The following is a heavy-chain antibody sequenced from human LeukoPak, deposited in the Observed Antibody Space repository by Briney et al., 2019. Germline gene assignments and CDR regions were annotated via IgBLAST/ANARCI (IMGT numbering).Heavy chain of an antibody. Sequence: PSETLSLTCTVSGGSISSYYWSWIRQPPGKGLEWIGYIYYSGSTNYNPSLKSRVTISVDTSKNQFSLKLSSVTAADTAVYYCARQPLDYFDYWGQGTLVTVSS. V-gene: IGHV4-59*01. CDR1: GGSISSYY. CDR3: ARQPLDYFDY. J-gene: IGHJ4*02. CDR2: IYYSGST.